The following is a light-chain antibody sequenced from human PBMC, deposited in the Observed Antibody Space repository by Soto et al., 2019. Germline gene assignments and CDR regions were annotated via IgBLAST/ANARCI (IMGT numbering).Light chain of an antibody. J-gene: IGLJ2*01. CDR2: DVS. V-gene: IGLV2-14*03. CDR1: SSDVGGYNY. CDR3: SSYTSSNTPI. Sequence: QSVLTQPASVSGSPGQSITISCTGTSSDVGGYNYVSWYQQHPGKVPRLMIYDVSNRPSGVSNRFSGSKSGNTASLTISGLQAEDEADYYCSSYTSSNTPIFGGGTKVNVL.